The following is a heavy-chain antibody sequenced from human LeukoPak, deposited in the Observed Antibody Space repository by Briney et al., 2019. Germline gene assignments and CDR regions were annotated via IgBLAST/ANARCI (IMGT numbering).Heavy chain of an antibody. Sequence: GGSLRLSCAAPGFTFSSYAMSWVRQAPGKGLEWVSAISGSGGSTYYADSVKGRFTISRDNSKNTLYLQMNSLRAEDTAVYYCAQTDYYGSGSSWFFDYWGQGTLVTVSS. CDR3: AQTDYYGSGSSWFFDY. CDR1: GFTFSSYA. V-gene: IGHV3-23*01. D-gene: IGHD3-10*01. CDR2: ISGSGGST. J-gene: IGHJ4*02.